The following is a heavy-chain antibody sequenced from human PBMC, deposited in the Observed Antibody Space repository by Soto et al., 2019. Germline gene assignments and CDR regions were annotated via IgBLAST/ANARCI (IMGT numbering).Heavy chain of an antibody. CDR3: ARDYSNYVLNHYYYYYMDV. Sequence: PGGSLRLSCAASGFTFSSYWMHWVRQAPGKGLVWVSRINSDGSSTSYADSVKGRFTISRDNAKNTLYLQMNSLRAEDTAVYYCARDYSNYVLNHYYYYYMDVWGKGTTVTVSS. CDR1: GFTFSSYW. CDR2: INSDGSST. D-gene: IGHD4-4*01. V-gene: IGHV3-74*01. J-gene: IGHJ6*03.